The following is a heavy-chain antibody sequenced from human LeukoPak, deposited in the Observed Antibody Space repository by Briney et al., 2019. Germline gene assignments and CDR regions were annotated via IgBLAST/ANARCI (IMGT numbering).Heavy chain of an antibody. CDR3: ARDPLGVLSYFDY. Sequence: GESLKISCKGSGYIFSYYGMHWVRQAPGKGLEWVAVIWYDGSNRYYADSLKGRFTISRDNSKNTLYLQMNSLTADDTAVYYCARDPLGVLSYFDYWGQGTLVTVSS. D-gene: IGHD3-16*01. CDR1: GYIFSYYG. V-gene: IGHV3-33*01. J-gene: IGHJ4*02. CDR2: IWYDGSNR.